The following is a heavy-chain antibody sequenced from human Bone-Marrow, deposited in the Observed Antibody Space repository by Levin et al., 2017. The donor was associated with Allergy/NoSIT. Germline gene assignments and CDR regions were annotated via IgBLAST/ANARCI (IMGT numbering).Heavy chain of an antibody. Sequence: SETLSLTCSVSGGSISSGRYYFTWVRQSAGKGLEWIGRIYTTGSTNYNPSLESRVTISRDTFKKEVYLTLSSVTAADTAVYYCARDRLASLYYYSMDGWGGGTTVIVSS. CDR1: GGSISSGRYY. J-gene: IGHJ6*03. CDR2: IYTTGST. V-gene: IGHV4-61*02. CDR3: ARDRLASLYYYSMDG.